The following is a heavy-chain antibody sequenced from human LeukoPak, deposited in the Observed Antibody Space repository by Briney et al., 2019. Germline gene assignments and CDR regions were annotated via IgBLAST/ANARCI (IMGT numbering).Heavy chain of an antibody. Sequence: ASVKVSCKASGYTFTSYDINWVRQATGQGLEWMGWMNPNSGNTGYAQKFQGRVTMTRNTSISTAYMELSSLRSEDTAVYYCARWGCSSTSCRYYYYVDVWGKGTTVTVSS. D-gene: IGHD2-2*01. V-gene: IGHV1-8*01. CDR1: GYTFTSYD. J-gene: IGHJ6*03. CDR2: MNPNSGNT. CDR3: ARWGCSSTSCRYYYYVDV.